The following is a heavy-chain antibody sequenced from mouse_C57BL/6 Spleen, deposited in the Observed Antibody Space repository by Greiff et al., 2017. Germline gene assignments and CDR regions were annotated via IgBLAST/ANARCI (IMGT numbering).Heavy chain of an antibody. Sequence: VQLVESGPELVKPGASVKISCKASGYAFSSSWMNWVKQRPGKGLEWIGRIYPGDGDTNYNGKFKGKATLTADKSSSTAYMQLSSLTSEDAAVYFCARGGSNYEDWYFDVWGTGTTVTVSS. CDR3: ARGGSNYEDWYFDV. J-gene: IGHJ1*03. CDR1: GYAFSSSW. V-gene: IGHV1-82*01. D-gene: IGHD2-5*01. CDR2: IYPGDGDT.